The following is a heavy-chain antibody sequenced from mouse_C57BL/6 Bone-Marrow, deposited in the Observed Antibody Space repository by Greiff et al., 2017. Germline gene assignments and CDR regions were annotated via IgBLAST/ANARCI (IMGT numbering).Heavy chain of an antibody. CDR2: IYPRDGST. CDR3: ARRDYGSRCAY. CDR1: GYTFTSYD. D-gene: IGHD1-1*01. V-gene: IGHV1-85*01. Sequence: QVQLQQSGPELVKPGASVKLSCKASGYTFTSYDINWVKQRPGQGLEWIGWIYPRDGSTKYNEKFKGKATLTVDTSSSTAYMELHSLTSADSAVYVWARRDYGSRCAYWGQGTLVTVSA. J-gene: IGHJ3*01.